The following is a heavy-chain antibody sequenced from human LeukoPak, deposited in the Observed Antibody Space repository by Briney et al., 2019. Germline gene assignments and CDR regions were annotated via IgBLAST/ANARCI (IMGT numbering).Heavy chain of an antibody. Sequence: GASVKVSCKASGGTFSSYAISWVRQAPGQGLEWMGGIIPIFGTANYAQKFQGRVTITADESTSTAYMELSSLRSEDTAVYYCARGGSSSWGNYAFDIWGQGTMVTVSS. CDR1: GGTFSSYA. CDR3: ARGGSSSWGNYAFDI. V-gene: IGHV1-69*13. D-gene: IGHD6-13*01. CDR2: IIPIFGTA. J-gene: IGHJ3*02.